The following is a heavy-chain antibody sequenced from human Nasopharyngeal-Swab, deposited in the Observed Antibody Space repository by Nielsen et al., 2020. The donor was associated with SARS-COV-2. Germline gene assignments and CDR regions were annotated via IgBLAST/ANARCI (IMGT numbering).Heavy chain of an antibody. CDR2: IYPDNSDT. J-gene: IGHJ5*02. CDR3: ARRAARDGYKYEFDP. V-gene: IGHV5-51*01. Sequence: ESLKISCLGFGYSLDNYWIDWVPQVPGKGLELVVSIYPDNSDTRYSPAFHGRVTISADKSINTAYLQWTSLRASDTAVYYCARRAARDGYKYEFDPWGQGTLVTVSS. CDR1: GYSLDNYW. D-gene: IGHD5-24*01.